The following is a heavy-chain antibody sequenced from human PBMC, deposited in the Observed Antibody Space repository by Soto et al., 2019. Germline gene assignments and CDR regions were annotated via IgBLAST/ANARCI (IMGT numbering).Heavy chain of an antibody. V-gene: IGHV3-30-3*01. D-gene: IGHD2-15*01. J-gene: IGHJ4*02. Sequence: QVQLVESGGGVVQPGRSLRLSCAASGFTFSTYAMHWVRQAPGKGLEWGAVISYDGSNKYYADSVKGRFTISRDNSKNTLYLQMNSLRVEDTAVYYCARGIQGYCSGGSCHSDYWGQGTLITVSS. CDR2: ISYDGSNK. CDR1: GFTFSTYA. CDR3: ARGIQGYCSGGSCHSDY.